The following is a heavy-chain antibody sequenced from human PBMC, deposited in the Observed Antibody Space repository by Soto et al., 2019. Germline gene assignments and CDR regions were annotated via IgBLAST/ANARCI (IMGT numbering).Heavy chain of an antibody. V-gene: IGHV1-46*01. D-gene: IGHD1-26*01. CDR1: GYTFTSYY. CDR2: INPSGGST. Sequence: GASVKVSCKASGYTFTSYYMHWVRQAPGQGLEWMGIINPSGGSTSYAQKFQGRVTMTRDTSTSAVYMELSSLRSEDTAVYYCARVVGGATLDYWGQGTLVTVSS. J-gene: IGHJ4*02. CDR3: ARVVGGATLDY.